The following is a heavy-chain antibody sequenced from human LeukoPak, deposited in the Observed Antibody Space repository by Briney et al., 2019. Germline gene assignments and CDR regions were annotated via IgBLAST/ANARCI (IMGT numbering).Heavy chain of an antibody. CDR2: IKQDGDKK. J-gene: IGHJ4*02. Sequence: GGSLRLSCAASGFTFTSYGIHWVRQAPGKGLEWMSHIKQDGDKKYYVDSVKGRFTISRDNAKSSLYLQMNSLRAEDTAVYYCARSYYECYYDSSGYYRPYFDYWGQGTLVTVSS. CDR1: GFTFTSYG. D-gene: IGHD3-22*01. V-gene: IGHV3-7*01. CDR3: ARSYYECYYDSSGYYRPYFDY.